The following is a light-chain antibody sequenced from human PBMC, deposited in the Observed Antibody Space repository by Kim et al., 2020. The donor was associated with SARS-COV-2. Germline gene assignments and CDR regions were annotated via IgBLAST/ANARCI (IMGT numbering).Light chain of an antibody. CDR2: KAS. Sequence: ASVGDRVTVTCRASQSISSWLAWYQQKPGKAPNLLIYKASSLESGVPSRFSGSGFGTEFTLTISSLQPDDFATYYCQQYNTNSLTFGGGTKVDIK. CDR3: QQYNTNSLT. CDR1: QSISSW. J-gene: IGKJ4*01. V-gene: IGKV1-5*03.